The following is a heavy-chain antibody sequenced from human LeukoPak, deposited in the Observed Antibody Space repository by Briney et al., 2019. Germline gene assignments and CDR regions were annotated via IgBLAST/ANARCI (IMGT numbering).Heavy chain of an antibody. CDR2: LKSNTDGGTT. CDR3: TTDRYYYDSSGYYRRFDY. J-gene: IGHJ4*02. CDR1: GFTFSNAW. V-gene: IGHV3-15*01. D-gene: IGHD3-22*01. Sequence: GGSLRLSCTASGFTFSNAWMSWVRQAPGKGLEWVGRLKSNTDGGTTDYAAPVKGRFTISRDDAENTLYLQVNSLKTEDTAVYYCTTDRYYYDSSGYYRRFDYWGQGTLITVSS.